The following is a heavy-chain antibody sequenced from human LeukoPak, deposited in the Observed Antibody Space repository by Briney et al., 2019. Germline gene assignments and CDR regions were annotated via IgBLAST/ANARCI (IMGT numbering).Heavy chain of an antibody. V-gene: IGHV3-30*03. D-gene: IGHD5-18*01. CDR3: ARDTSYGFKSFDY. J-gene: IGHJ4*02. CDR1: GFTFSSYG. Sequence: PGGSLRLSCAASGFTFSSYGMHWVRQAPGKGLEWVAVISYDGSNNYYADSVKGRFTISRDNSKNTLYLQMNSLRAEDTAVYYCARDTSYGFKSFDYWGQGTLVTVSS. CDR2: ISYDGSNN.